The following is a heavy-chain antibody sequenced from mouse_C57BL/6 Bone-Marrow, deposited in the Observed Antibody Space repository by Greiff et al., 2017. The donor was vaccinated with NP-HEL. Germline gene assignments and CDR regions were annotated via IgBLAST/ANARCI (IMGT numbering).Heavy chain of an antibody. CDR1: GFTFSSYA. Sequence: EVQRVESGGGLVKPGGSLNLSCAASGFTFSSYAMSWVRQTPEKRLEWVATISDGGSYTYYLDNVKGRFTISRDYAKNNLYLQMSHLKSEDTAMYYCARDLLYGSSSWFAYWGQGTLVTVSA. CDR3: ARDLLYGSSSWFAY. J-gene: IGHJ3*01. V-gene: IGHV5-4*01. CDR2: ISDGGSYT. D-gene: IGHD1-1*01.